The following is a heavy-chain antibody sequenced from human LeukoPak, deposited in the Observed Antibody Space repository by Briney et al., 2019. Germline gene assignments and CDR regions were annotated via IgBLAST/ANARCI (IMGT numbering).Heavy chain of an antibody. J-gene: IGHJ6*03. CDR1: GYTFTYYG. Sequence: ASVKVSCKASGYTFTYYGLNWVRQAPGQGLECLGGINTNTGNPTYGQGFTGRFVFSFDTSVSTAYLEISSLKAEDTAIYYCARSRRVVVPATLNSADDYYYYMDVWGKGTTVTVSS. D-gene: IGHD2-15*01. CDR3: ARSRRVVVPATLNSADDYYYYMDV. V-gene: IGHV7-4-1*02. CDR2: INTNTGNP.